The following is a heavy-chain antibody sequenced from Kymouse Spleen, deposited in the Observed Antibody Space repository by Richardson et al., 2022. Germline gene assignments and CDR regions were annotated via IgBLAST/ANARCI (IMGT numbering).Heavy chain of an antibody. CDR1: GGSISSYY. Sequence: QVQLQESGPGLVKPSETLSLTCTVSGGSISSYYWSWIRQPPGKGLEWIGYIYYSGSTNYNPSLKSRVTISVDTSKNQFSLKLSSVTAADTAVYYCARLRFLEWNNWFDPWGQGTLVTVSS. CDR3: ARLRFLEWNNWFDP. D-gene: IGHD3-3*01. CDR2: IYYSGST. J-gene: IGHJ5*02. V-gene: IGHV4-59*01.